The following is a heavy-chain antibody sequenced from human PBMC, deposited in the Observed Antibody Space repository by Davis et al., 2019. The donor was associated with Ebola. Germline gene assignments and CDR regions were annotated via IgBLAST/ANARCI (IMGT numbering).Heavy chain of an antibody. CDR1: GGTFSSYA. D-gene: IGHD6-19*01. V-gene: IGHV1-69*06. J-gene: IGHJ6*02. CDR3: ARWVAGTQYPYYYYGMDV. Sequence: SVKVSCKASGGTFSSYAISWVRQAPGQGLEWMGGIIPIFGTANYAQKFQGRVTITADKSTSTAYMELSSLRSEDTAVYYCARWVAGTQYPYYYYGMDVWGQGTTVTVSS. CDR2: IIPIFGTA.